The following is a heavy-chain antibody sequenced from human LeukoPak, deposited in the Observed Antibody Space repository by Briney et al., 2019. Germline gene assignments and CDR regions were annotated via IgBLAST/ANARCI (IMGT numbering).Heavy chain of an antibody. CDR3: SRRSLDWLAHDY. CDR2: IFSGST. V-gene: IGHV4-39*01. J-gene: IGHJ4*02. Sequence: KPSETLSLTCTVSGGSIGVTNYYWGWFRQPPGKGLEWIRSIFSGSTFYNPSFQSRITISVDTSKNQFSLKLGSVTAADTAVYYCSRRSLDWLAHDYWGRGSLVTVSS. D-gene: IGHD3/OR15-3a*01. CDR1: GGSIGVTNYY.